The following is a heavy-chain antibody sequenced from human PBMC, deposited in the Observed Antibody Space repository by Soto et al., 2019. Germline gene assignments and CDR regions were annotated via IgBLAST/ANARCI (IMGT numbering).Heavy chain of an antibody. D-gene: IGHD1-26*01. Sequence: PGGSLRLSCAASGFIFRNYAMTWVRQAPGKGLEWVSGVSDSGDSTYYADSVKGRFTISRDNSKNTLYLQMSSLRAEDTAIYYCAKQASSGSYYRPLDYWGQGTLVTVSS. V-gene: IGHV3-23*01. CDR1: GFIFRNYA. CDR3: AKQASSGSYYRPLDY. CDR2: VSDSGDST. J-gene: IGHJ4*02.